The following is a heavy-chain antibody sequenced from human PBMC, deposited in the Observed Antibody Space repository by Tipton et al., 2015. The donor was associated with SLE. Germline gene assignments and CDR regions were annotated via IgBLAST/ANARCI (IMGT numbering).Heavy chain of an antibody. CDR1: GGSISSGSCY. Sequence: TLSLTCTVSGGSISSGSCYWSWIRQPAGKGVEWIGRIFTSGSTNYNPPLKSPVTKSVDTSKNQFYLKLSSVTAADTAVYYCARGGTMVQGAANDAFDIWGQGTMVTVSS. CDR3: ARGGTMVQGAANDAFDI. D-gene: IGHD3-10*01. CDR2: IFTSGST. J-gene: IGHJ3*02. V-gene: IGHV4-61*02.